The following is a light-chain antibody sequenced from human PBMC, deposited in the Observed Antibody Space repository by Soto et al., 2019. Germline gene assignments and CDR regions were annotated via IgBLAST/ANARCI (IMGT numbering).Light chain of an antibody. Sequence: EIVLTQSPGTLSLSPGERATLSCRASQRVSSSYLAWYPQKPGQAPRLLIYDASRATGIPDTFTGSGSGTGLTLTIIRLEPEDFAVYYCQHCGIFALFGSGTKVDI. V-gene: IGKV3-20*01. J-gene: IGKJ3*01. CDR3: QHCGIFAL. CDR1: QRVSSSY. CDR2: DAS.